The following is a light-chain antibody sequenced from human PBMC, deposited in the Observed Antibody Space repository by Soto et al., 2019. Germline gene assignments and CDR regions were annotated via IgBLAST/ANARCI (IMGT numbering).Light chain of an antibody. Sequence: IVMTQSPANVSVSPGEGATLSCRASQSVSSKLAWYQQKPGQAPRLLIYGASSRATGIPARFSGSGSGTEFTFTISSLQSEDLAVYYCQQYENWPRTFGQGTKVDIK. CDR3: QQYENWPRT. V-gene: IGKV3-15*01. CDR1: QSVSSK. CDR2: GAS. J-gene: IGKJ1*01.